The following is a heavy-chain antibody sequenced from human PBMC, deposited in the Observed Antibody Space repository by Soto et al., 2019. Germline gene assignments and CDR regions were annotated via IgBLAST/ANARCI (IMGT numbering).Heavy chain of an antibody. Sequence: SETLSLTCTVSGGSISSGDYYWGWIRQPPGKGLEWIGSIYYSGSTYYNPSLKSRVTISVDTSKNQFSLKLSSVTAADTAVYYCARRLYCGSGTEPFDPWGQGTLVTVSS. J-gene: IGHJ5*02. CDR2: IYYSGST. CDR1: GGSISSGDYY. CDR3: ARRLYCGSGTEPFDP. D-gene: IGHD3-10*01. V-gene: IGHV4-39*01.